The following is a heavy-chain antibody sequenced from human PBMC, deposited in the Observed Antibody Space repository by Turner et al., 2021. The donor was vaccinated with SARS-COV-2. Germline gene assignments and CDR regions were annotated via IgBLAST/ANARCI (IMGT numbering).Heavy chain of an antibody. Sequence: VWLAASGGGVVLRGCAFRPSCSVLGFSLFTFGMHWVRQAPGKGLEWVTVISYDGTKKYYTDSVEGRFTISRDNSKNTLYLEMNSLRPEDTAVYYCAKDVRSVVSGNSGAFDNWGQGNLVTVS. V-gene: IGHV3-30*18. D-gene: IGHD1-26*01. CDR2: ISYDGTKK. CDR1: GFSLFTFG. J-gene: IGHJ4*02. CDR3: AKDVRSVVSGNSGAFDN.